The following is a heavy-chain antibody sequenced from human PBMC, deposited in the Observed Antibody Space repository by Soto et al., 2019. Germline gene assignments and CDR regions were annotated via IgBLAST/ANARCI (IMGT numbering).Heavy chain of an antibody. Sequence: ASVKVSCKASGYTFTSYGISWVRQAPGQGLEWMGWISAYNGNTNYAQKLQGRVTMTTDTSTSTAYMELRSLRSDDTAVYYCARDGGSGSYSVWFDPWGQGTLVTSPQ. CDR2: ISAYNGNT. CDR1: GYTFTSYG. CDR3: ARDGGSGSYSVWFDP. D-gene: IGHD1-26*01. J-gene: IGHJ5*02. V-gene: IGHV1-18*01.